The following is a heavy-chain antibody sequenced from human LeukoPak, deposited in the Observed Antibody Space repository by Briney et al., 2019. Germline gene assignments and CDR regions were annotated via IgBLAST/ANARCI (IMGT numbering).Heavy chain of an antibody. CDR2: INHSGST. CDR3: ARPTFDLIVDPMTFDI. J-gene: IGHJ3*02. D-gene: IGHD3-22*01. CDR1: GGSLSGYY. V-gene: IGHV4-34*01. Sequence: PSETLSLTCAVYGGSLSGYYWSWIRQPPGKGLEWIGEINHSGSTNYNPSLKSRVTISVDTSKNQFSLKLSSVTAADTAVYYCARPTFDLIVDPMTFDIWGQGTMVTVSS.